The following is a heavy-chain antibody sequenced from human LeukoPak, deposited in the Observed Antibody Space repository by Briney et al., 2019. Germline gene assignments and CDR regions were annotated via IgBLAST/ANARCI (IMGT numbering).Heavy chain of an antibody. Sequence: PGGSLRLSCAASGLTFGSYGMDWVRQAPGKGLEWVAFIRYDGRNKYYADSVECRFTISIDNSKNTLYLQMNSLRAEDTAVYYCAKARGATSFDYWGQGSLVTVSS. J-gene: IGHJ4*02. CDR1: GLTFGSYG. CDR3: AKARGATSFDY. CDR2: IRYDGRNK. V-gene: IGHV3-30*02. D-gene: IGHD1-26*01.